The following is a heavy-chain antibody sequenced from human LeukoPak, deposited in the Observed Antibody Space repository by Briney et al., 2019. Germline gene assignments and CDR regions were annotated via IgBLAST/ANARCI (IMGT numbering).Heavy chain of an antibody. J-gene: IGHJ4*02. D-gene: IGHD2-15*01. CDR2: IKPDGSQK. CDR3: ARGQSWSFDF. CDR1: GFPFSTLW. Sequence: GGTLRISCTASGFPFSTLWFSWVRQALGKGPLWLDNIKPDGSQKYYGDSVKGRFTISRDNATNSVDQQMNSLRVEDTAVYYCARGQSWSFDFWGQGTLVAVCS. V-gene: IGHV3-7*05.